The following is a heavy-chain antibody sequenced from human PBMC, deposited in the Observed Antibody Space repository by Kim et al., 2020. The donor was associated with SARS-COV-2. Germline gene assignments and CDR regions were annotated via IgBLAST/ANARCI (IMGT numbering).Heavy chain of an antibody. D-gene: IGHD3-10*01. J-gene: IGHJ4*02. CDR1: GGSFSGYY. V-gene: IGHV4-34*01. Sequence: SETLSLTCAVYGGSFSGYYWSWIRQPPGKGMEWIGEINHSGSTNYNPSLKSRVTISVDTSKNQFSLKLSSVTAADTAVYYCAAPAMVRGPMGYWGQGTL. CDR2: INHSGST. CDR3: AAPAMVRGPMGY.